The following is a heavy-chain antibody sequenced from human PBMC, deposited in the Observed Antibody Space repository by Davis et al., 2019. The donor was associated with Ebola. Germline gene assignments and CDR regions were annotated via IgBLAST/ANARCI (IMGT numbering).Heavy chain of an antibody. CDR2: IKQDGSEK. V-gene: IGHV3-7*01. CDR1: GGSISSSNW. J-gene: IGHJ4*02. Sequence: ETLSLTCAVSGGSISSSNWWSWVRQPPGKGLEWVANIKQDGSEKYYVDSVKGRFTISRDNAKNSLYLQMNSLRAEDTAVYYCAREGGSGWYFQLGYWGQGTLVTVSS. CDR3: AREGGSGWYFQLGY. D-gene: IGHD6-19*01.